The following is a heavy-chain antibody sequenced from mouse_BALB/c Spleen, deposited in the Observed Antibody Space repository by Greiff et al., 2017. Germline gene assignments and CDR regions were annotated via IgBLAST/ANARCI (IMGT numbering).Heavy chain of an antibody. CDR1: GYSFTGYF. V-gene: IGHV1-20*02. Sequence: EVQLQQSGPELVKPGASVKISCKASGYSFTGYFMNWVMQSHGKSLEWIGRINPYNGDTFYNQKFKGKATLTVDKSSSTAHMELRSLASEDSAVYYCASGGYDYDEVAYWGQGTLVTVSA. CDR2: INPYNGDT. CDR3: ASGGYDYDEVAY. D-gene: IGHD2-4*01. J-gene: IGHJ3*01.